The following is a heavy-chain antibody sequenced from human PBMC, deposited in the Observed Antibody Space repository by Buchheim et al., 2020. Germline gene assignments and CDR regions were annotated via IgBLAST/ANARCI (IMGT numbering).Heavy chain of an antibody. CDR1: GGSISSSSYY. V-gene: IGHV4-39*07. Sequence: QLQLQESGPGLVKPSETLSLTCTVSGGSISSSSYYWGWIRQPPGKGLEWIGSIYYSGSTKYNPSLKSRVTISVETSKDQFSLKLSSVTAADTAVYYCARDSVYDSSGYPHPYFDYWGQGTL. J-gene: IGHJ4*02. CDR3: ARDSVYDSSGYPHPYFDY. CDR2: IYYSGST. D-gene: IGHD3-22*01.